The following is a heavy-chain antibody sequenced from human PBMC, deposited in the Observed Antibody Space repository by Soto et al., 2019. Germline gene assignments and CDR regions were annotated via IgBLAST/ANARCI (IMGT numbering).Heavy chain of an antibody. CDR2: IYYSGST. V-gene: IGHV4-31*03. D-gene: IGHD4-17*01. CDR1: GGSISSGGYY. Sequence: PSETLSLTCTVSGGSISSGGYYWSWIRQHPGKGLEWIGYIYYSGSTYYNPSLKSRVTISVDTSKNQFSLKLSSVTAADTAVYYCARDRGYGDYFDYWGQGTLVTGSS. J-gene: IGHJ4*02. CDR3: ARDRGYGDYFDY.